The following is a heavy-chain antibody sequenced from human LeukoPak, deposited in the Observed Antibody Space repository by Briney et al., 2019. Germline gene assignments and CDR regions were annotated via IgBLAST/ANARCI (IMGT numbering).Heavy chain of an antibody. CDR1: GDIVFSNSAS. J-gene: IGHJ5*02. CDR2: TYYRSKWYN. CDR3: AMGGRGWTVSLFDT. D-gene: IGHD5/OR15-5a*01. V-gene: IGHV6-1*01. Sequence: SQTLSLTCAISGDIVFSNSASWNWIRQSPSRGLEWLGRTYYRSKWYNDYAVSVKSRITITPDTSKNQVSLQLDSVTPDDTAVYYCAMGGRGWTVSLFDTWGQGTLVTVSS.